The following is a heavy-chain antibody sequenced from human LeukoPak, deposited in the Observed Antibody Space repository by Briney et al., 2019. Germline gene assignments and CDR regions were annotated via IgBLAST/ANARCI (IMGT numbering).Heavy chain of an antibody. CDR3: AREEIWFGELYPSSFDY. CDR2: IWYDGSNK. Sequence: GGSLRLSCAASGFTFSSYGMHWVRQAPGKGLEWVAVIWYDGSNKYYADSVKGRFTISRDNSKNTLYLQMNSLRAEDTAVYYCAREEIWFGELYPSSFDYWGQGTLVTVSS. D-gene: IGHD3-10*01. J-gene: IGHJ4*02. CDR1: GFTFSSYG. V-gene: IGHV3-33*08.